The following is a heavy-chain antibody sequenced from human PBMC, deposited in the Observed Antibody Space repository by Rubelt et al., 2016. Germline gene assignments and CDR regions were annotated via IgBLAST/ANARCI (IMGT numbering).Heavy chain of an antibody. J-gene: IGHJ4*02. CDR2: CYAGCST. Sequence: EVQLVESGGGLIQPGGSLRLSCAASGFTVSREYMSWVRQATGKGLEWVSICYAGCSTYYADSVKGRFTISRDNSKNTLYLQMNSLRAEDTAVYYCARGRVYFDNWGQGTLVTVSS. CDR3: ARGRVYFDN. CDR1: GFTVSREY. V-gene: IGHV3-53*01.